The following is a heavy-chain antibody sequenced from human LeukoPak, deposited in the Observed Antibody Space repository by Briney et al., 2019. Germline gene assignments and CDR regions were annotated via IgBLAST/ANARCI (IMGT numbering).Heavy chain of an antibody. CDR2: TNSDGSST. CDR1: GFTFSTYW. Sequence: PGGSLRLSCAASGFTFSTYWMHWVRQAPGTGLVWVSLTNSDGSSTNYADSVKGRFAISRDNAKNTLYLQMNSLRAEDTAVYYCATDVPAVTIFGYWGQGTLVTVSS. D-gene: IGHD2-2*01. V-gene: IGHV3-74*01. J-gene: IGHJ4*02. CDR3: ATDVPAVTIFGY.